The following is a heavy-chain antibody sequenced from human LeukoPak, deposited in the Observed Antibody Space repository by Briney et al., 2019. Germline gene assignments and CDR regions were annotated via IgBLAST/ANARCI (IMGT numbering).Heavy chain of an antibody. Sequence: GGTLRLSCAASGVTFSSYCMHWVRQAPGKGLEWVAVISYDGSNKYYAASVKGRLTISRDNSKNALYLQMNSLRAEDTAVYYCAKEEYDILSCYPTFDYWGQGTLVTVSS. D-gene: IGHD3-9*01. CDR2: ISYDGSNK. CDR1: GVTFSSYC. CDR3: AKEEYDILSCYPTFDY. J-gene: IGHJ4*02. V-gene: IGHV3-30*18.